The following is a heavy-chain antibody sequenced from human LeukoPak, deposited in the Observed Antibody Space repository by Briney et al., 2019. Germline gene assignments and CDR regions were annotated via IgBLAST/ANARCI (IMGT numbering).Heavy chain of an antibody. CDR3: ARDPFYGDADLDS. Sequence: GGSLRLSCAASGFTFSNYWMHWVRQAPGKGLVWVSRIKSDGTITSYADSVKGRFTTSRDNAKSTLYLQMNSLRAEDTAVYYCARDPFYGDADLDSWGQGTLVTVSS. J-gene: IGHJ4*02. CDR2: IKSDGTIT. CDR1: GFTFSNYW. V-gene: IGHV3-74*01. D-gene: IGHD4-17*01.